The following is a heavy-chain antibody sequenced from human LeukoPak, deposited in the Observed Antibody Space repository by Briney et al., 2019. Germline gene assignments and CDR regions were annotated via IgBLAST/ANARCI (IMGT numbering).Heavy chain of an antibody. V-gene: IGHV3-7*01. J-gene: IGHJ4*02. Sequence: GGSLRLSCAASGFTFSSEWMSWVRQAPGKGLEWVANIKRDGRAAYYVDSVKGRFTISRDNAKNSISLQMNSLRAEDTAVYFCARDSNWSLDYWGQGTLVTVSS. CDR2: IKRDGRAA. D-gene: IGHD1-1*01. CDR1: GFTFSSEW. CDR3: ARDSNWSLDY.